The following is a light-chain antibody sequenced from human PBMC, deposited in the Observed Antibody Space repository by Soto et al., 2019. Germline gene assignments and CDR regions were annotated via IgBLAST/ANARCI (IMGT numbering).Light chain of an antibody. Sequence: DIQMAQSPSSLSASVGDTITITCRASRNINTYLNWYQQKPGKAPKLLIFGASSLQSGVPSRFSGSGSRTDFTLTINSLQPEDFAVYYCQHFGGSLPVTFGQGTRLEIK. J-gene: IGKJ5*01. CDR3: QHFGGSLPVT. CDR2: GAS. V-gene: IGKV1-39*01. CDR1: RNINTY.